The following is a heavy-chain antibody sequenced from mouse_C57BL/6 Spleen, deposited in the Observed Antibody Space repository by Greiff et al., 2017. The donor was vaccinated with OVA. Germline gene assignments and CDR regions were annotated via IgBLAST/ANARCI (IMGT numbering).Heavy chain of an antibody. CDR1: GYTFTSYW. CDR2: IHPNSGST. J-gene: IGHJ3*01. V-gene: IGHV1-64*01. Sequence: QVHVKQPGAELVKPGASVKLSCKASGYTFTSYWMHWVKQRPGQGLEWIGMIHPNSGSTNYNEKFKSKATLTVDKSSSTAYMQLSSLTSEDSAVYYCARYYYGSSSFAYWGQGTLVTVSA. CDR3: ARYYYGSSSFAY. D-gene: IGHD1-1*01.